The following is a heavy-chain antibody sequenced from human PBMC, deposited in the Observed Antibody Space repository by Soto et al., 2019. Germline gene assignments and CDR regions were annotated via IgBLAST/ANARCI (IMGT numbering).Heavy chain of an antibody. Sequence: QTGGSLRLSCAASGFTFSDYAMSWVRQSPGKGLEWVSTIRGTDGTTYYADSVKGRFTISRDNSKNTLYLQMNSLRAEDAAIYYCARKGGSFYGPFDYWGQGALVTVSS. J-gene: IGHJ4*02. V-gene: IGHV3-23*01. CDR1: GFTFSDYA. CDR3: ARKGGSFYGPFDY. D-gene: IGHD1-26*01. CDR2: IRGTDGTT.